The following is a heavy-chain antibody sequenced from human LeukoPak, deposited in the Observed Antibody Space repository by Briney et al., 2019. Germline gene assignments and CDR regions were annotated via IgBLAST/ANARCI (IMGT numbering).Heavy chain of an antibody. J-gene: IGHJ3*02. CDR3: ARDWQWQQLDGDAFDI. V-gene: IGHV3-66*01. D-gene: IGHD6-13*01. CDR2: IYSGDTT. CDR1: GFTVSTNY. Sequence: GGSLRLSCAASGFTVSTNYMSWVRQAPGKGLEWVSVIYSGDTTFYADSVRGKFTISRDNSKNTLYLQMNSLRAEDTAVYYCARDWQWQQLDGDAFDIWGQGTMVTVSS.